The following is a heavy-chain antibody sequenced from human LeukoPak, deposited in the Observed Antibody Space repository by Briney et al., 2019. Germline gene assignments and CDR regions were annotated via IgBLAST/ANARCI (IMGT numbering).Heavy chain of an antibody. CDR1: GGSFSGYY. J-gene: IGHJ6*03. D-gene: IGHD2-8*01. CDR2: INHSGST. Sequence: PSETLSLTCAVYGGSFSGYYWSWIRQPPGKGLEWIGEINHSGSTNYNPSLKSRVTISVGTSKNQFSLKLSSVTAADTAVYYCARAIIPNDYYYYYMDVWGKGTTVTVSS. V-gene: IGHV4-34*01. CDR3: ARAIIPNDYYYYYMDV.